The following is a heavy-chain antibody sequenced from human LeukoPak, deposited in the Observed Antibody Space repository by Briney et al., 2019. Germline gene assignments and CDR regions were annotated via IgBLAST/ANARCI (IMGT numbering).Heavy chain of an antibody. CDR3: AHLPYGSGSYYNVGWDY. CDR2: IKRDGSEK. V-gene: IGHV3-7*03. CDR1: GFTFNSYW. J-gene: IGHJ4*02. Sequence: GSLRLSCAASGFTFNSYWMNWVRQAPGKGLEWVANIKRDGSEKYYVDSVKGRFTISRDNAKNSLDLQMNSLRVEDTAVYYCAHLPYGSGSYYNVGWDYWGQGTLVTVSS. D-gene: IGHD3-10*01.